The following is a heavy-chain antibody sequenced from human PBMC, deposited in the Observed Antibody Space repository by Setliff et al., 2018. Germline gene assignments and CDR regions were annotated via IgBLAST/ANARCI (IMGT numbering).Heavy chain of an antibody. CDR3: AMKGGDFPSSWYTFDY. CDR1: GYTFTSYG. V-gene: IGHV1-18*01. D-gene: IGHD6-13*01. J-gene: IGHJ4*02. CDR2: ISAYNGNT. Sequence: GASVKVSCKASGYTFTSYGISWVRQAPGQGLEWMGWISAYNGNTNYAQKLQGRVTMTTDTSTSTAYMELRSLRSDDTAVYYCAMKGGDFPSSWYTFDYWGQGTLVTVSS.